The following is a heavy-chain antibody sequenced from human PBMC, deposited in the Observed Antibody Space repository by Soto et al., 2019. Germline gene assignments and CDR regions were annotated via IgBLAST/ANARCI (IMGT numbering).Heavy chain of an antibody. D-gene: IGHD3-16*02. J-gene: IGHJ4*02. CDR1: GFTFSSDW. CDR3: ARDYQGVDY. CDR2: IKQDGSEK. V-gene: IGHV3-7*01. Sequence: EVQLVESGGGLVQPGWSLRLSCAASGFTFSSDWMSWVRQAPGKGLEWVANIKQDGSEKYYVDSVKGRFTISRDNAKNSLYLQMNSLRAEDTAVYYCARDYQGVDYWGQGTLVTVSS.